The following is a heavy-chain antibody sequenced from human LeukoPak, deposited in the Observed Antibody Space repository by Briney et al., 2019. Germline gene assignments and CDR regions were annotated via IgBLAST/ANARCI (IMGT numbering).Heavy chain of an antibody. CDR1: GDSVSSNSAA. CDR2: TYYRSKWYN. V-gene: IGHV6-1*01. J-gene: IGHJ4*02. CDR3: TRDEQWLVYFDY. Sequence: SQTLSLTCAISGDSVSSNSAAWNWIRQSPSRGLEWLGRTYYRSKWYNDYAESVKSRITINPGTSKNQFSLQLNSVTPEDTAVYYCTRDEQWLVYFDYWGQGTLVTVSS. D-gene: IGHD6-19*01.